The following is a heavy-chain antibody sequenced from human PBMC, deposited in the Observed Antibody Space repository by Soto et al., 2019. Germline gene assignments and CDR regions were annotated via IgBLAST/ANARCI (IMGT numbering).Heavy chain of an antibody. CDR2: IYYSGST. J-gene: IGHJ4*02. V-gene: IGHV4-31*03. CDR1: GGSISSGGYY. CDR3: ARGSSGYYEPARDFDY. Sequence: SDTLSLACTVSGGSISSGGYYCSWIRQHPGKGLEWIGYIYYSGSTYYNPSLKSRVTISVDTSKNQFSLKLSSVTAADTAVYYCARGSSGYYEPARDFDYWGQGTLVTVSS. D-gene: IGHD3-22*01.